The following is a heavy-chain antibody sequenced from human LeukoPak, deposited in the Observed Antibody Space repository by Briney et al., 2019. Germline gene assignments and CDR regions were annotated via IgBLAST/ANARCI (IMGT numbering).Heavy chain of an antibody. CDR2: INHSGST. Sequence: SETLSLTCAVYGGSFSGYYWSWIRQPPGKGLEWIGEINHSGSTNYNPSLKSRVTISVDTSKNQFSLKLSSVTAADTAVHYCARAAEWMVTYYYYYYYMDVWGKGTTVTVSS. J-gene: IGHJ6*03. D-gene: IGHD5-18*01. CDR1: GGSFSGYY. CDR3: ARAAEWMVTYYYYYYYMDV. V-gene: IGHV4-34*01.